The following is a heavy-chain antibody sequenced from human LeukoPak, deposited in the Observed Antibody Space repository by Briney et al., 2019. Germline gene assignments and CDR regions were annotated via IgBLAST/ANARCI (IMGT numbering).Heavy chain of an antibody. D-gene: IGHD3-10*01. J-gene: IGHJ6*02. CDR2: IYYSGST. CDR1: GFTFSSYA. CDR3: ARVPYGSGSYDYYYYGMDV. Sequence: GSLRLSCAASGFTFSSYAMSWVRQAPGKGLEWIGYIYYSGSTNYNPSLKSRVTISVDTSKNQFSLKLSSVTAADTAVYYCARVPYGSGSYDYYYYGMDVWGQGTTVTVSS. V-gene: IGHV4-59*01.